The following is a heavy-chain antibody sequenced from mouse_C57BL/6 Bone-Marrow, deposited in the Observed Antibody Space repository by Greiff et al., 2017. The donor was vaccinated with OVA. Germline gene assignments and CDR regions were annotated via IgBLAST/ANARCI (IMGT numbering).Heavy chain of an antibody. CDR2: IRHKANNHAK. Sequence: EVQLLESGGGLVQPGGSMKLSCAASGFTFSDAWMDWVRQSPEQGLEWVADIRHKANNHAKYYAVSVKGRLTISRDESKSSVYLQMNSLRAEDTGIYYCHCYGSCDRDDWGKGTTVTVSS. V-gene: IGHV6-6*01. CDR1: GFTFSDAW. D-gene: IGHD1-1*01. CDR3: HCYGSCDRDD. J-gene: IGHJ1*03.